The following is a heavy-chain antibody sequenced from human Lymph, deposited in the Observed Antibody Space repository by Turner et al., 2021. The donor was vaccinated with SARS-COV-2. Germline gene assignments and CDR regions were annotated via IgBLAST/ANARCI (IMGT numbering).Heavy chain of an antibody. CDR1: GFTFGSYT. CDR3: AKDGYDGIYCGGGSCYSGWFDP. Sequence: EVQLLESGGGLVQPGGCLRLSCAASGFTFGSYTMSWVRQAPGRGLEWVAAISGSGASTYYADSVKGRFTISRDNSKNTLYLQMNSLRVEDTAVYYCAKDGYDGIYCGGGSCYSGWFDPWGQGTLVTVSS. J-gene: IGHJ5*02. D-gene: IGHD2-15*01. V-gene: IGHV3-23*01. CDR2: ISGSGAST.